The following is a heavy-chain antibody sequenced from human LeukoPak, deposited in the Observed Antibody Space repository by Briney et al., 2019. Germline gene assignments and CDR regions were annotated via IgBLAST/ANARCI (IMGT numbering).Heavy chain of an antibody. CDR1: GGSFSGYY. Sequence: SETLSLTCAVYGGSFSGYYWSWIRQPPGKGLEWIGEINHSGSTNYNPPLKSRVTISVDTSKNQFSLKLSSVTAADTAVYYCARGRWKRYYDSSGYIDYWGQGTLVTVSS. CDR3: ARGRWKRYYDSSGYIDY. J-gene: IGHJ4*02. CDR2: INHSGST. D-gene: IGHD3-22*01. V-gene: IGHV4-34*01.